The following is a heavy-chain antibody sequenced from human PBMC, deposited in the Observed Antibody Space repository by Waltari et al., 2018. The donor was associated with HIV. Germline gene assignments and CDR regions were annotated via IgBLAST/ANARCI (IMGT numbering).Heavy chain of an antibody. Sequence: QVPLLESGGGVVQPGRSLRLSWEVSGFPFSDYGFHWVRQAPGRGLEWVALISYDGRNKYYAESVKGRFTLSRDNAKNTLFLQMNSLRAEDTAVYYCAKEDFEYGSSSHLGYWGQGTLVTVSS. CDR1: GFPFSDYG. D-gene: IGHD6-6*01. CDR2: ISYDGRNK. V-gene: IGHV3-30*18. J-gene: IGHJ4*02. CDR3: AKEDFEYGSSSHLGY.